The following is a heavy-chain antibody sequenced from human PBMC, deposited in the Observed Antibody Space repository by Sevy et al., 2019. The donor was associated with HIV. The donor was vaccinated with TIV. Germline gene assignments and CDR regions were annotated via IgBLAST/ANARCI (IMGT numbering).Heavy chain of an antibody. CDR3: LRARRLITGTTGGSWFDP. V-gene: IGHV3-74*01. CDR1: GFTFSGYW. Sequence: GGCLRLSCAASGFTFSGYWMHWVRQAPGRGLEWVSRIYTDGSSTSYADSVKGRFTISRDNAKNTLYLQMNSLRAEDTAVYYCLRARRLITGTTGGSWFDPWGQGTLVTVSS. J-gene: IGHJ5*02. D-gene: IGHD1-20*01. CDR2: IYTDGSST.